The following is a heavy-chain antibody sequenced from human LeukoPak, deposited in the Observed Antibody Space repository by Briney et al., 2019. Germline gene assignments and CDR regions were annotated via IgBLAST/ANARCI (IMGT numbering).Heavy chain of an antibody. J-gene: IGHJ4*02. CDR3: AKDGPYTSSFDY. Sequence: GGSLRLSCAASGLSLSSYGMHWVRQGPGKGLEWVAAISPDGDNEYYADSVKGRITISRDNSKNTLYLQMNSLRSDDTAVYYCAKDGPYTSSFDYWGQGTLVIVSS. D-gene: IGHD6-13*01. CDR2: ISPDGDNE. V-gene: IGHV3-30*18. CDR1: GLSLSSYG.